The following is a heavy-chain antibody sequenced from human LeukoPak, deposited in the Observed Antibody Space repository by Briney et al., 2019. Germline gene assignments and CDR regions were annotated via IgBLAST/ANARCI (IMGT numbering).Heavy chain of an antibody. Sequence: GESFKISCKGSGYSFTSYWVAWVRQMPGKGLEWMGIIFPADSHTRYSPSFQGQVTISVDKSINTAYLQWSSLKASDTAMYYCARHRYFQLWGQGSLATVPS. V-gene: IGHV5-51*01. J-gene: IGHJ1*01. CDR3: ARHRYFQL. CDR2: IFPADSHT. CDR1: GYSFTSYW.